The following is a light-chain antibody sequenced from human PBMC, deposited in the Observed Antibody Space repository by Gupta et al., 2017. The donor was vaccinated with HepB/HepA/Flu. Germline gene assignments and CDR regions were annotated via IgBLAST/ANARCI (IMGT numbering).Light chain of an antibody. Sequence: EVLLTQSPGTLSLSPGERGTLSCRASQTISINFLVWYQQKPGQAPRLLFYATSRATDVPDRFSGSGSGTDFTLTIDRLEPEDVAVYYCRQYAASPYTFGQGTKVEIK. CDR2: ATS. CDR1: QTISINF. V-gene: IGKV3-20*01. CDR3: RQYAASPYT. J-gene: IGKJ1*01.